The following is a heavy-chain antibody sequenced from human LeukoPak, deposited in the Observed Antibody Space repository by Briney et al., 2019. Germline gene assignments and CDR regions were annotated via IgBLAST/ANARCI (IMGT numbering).Heavy chain of an antibody. CDR3: AKDTVLRYFDWLLNLGKYFDY. V-gene: IGHV3-30*18. Sequence: GGSLRLSCAASGFTFSSYGMHWVRQAPGKGLEWVAVISYDGSNKYYADSVKGRFTISRDNSKNTLYLQMNSLRAEDTAVYYCAKDTVLRYFDWLLNLGKYFDYWGQGTLVTVS. CDR1: GFTFSSYG. CDR2: ISYDGSNK. D-gene: IGHD3-9*01. J-gene: IGHJ4*02.